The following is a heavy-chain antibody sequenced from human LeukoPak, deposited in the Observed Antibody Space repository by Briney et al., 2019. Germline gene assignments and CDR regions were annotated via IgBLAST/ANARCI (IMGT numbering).Heavy chain of an antibody. CDR2: ISGSGGST. V-gene: IGHV3-23*01. Sequence: GGSLLLSCAASGFTFSSYAMSWVRQAPGKGLEWVSAISGSGGSTYYADSVKGRFTISRDNSKNTLYLQMNSLRAEDTAVYYCAKDSGGYDFWSGYYREYYFDYWGQGTLVTVSS. J-gene: IGHJ4*02. D-gene: IGHD3-3*01. CDR1: GFTFSSYA. CDR3: AKDSGGYDFWSGYYREYYFDY.